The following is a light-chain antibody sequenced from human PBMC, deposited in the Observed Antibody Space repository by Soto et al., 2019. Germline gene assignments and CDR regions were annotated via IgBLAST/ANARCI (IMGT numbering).Light chain of an antibody. CDR1: HSVSSSY. CDR3: QQYGSSPWT. CDR2: GAS. Sequence: EIVLTQSPGTLSLSPGERVTRSCRASHSVSSSYLACYQQRPGQAPRLLIYGASSRATGIPDRFSGSGSGTDFTLTISRLEPEDFAVYYCQQYGSSPWTFGQGTKVEIK. J-gene: IGKJ1*01. V-gene: IGKV3-20*01.